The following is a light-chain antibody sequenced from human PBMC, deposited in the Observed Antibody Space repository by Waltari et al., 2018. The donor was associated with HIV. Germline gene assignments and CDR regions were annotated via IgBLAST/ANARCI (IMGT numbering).Light chain of an antibody. CDR1: ENIYTY. CDR2: GAS. CDR3: QQSNNTVVCT. V-gene: IGKV1-39*01. Sequence: IHLTQYPSSLSASVADRVNLTCRASENIYTYLHWYQEKQGQAPKILIHGASKLQNGVPPTFSGGGYGNEFTQTIDNLRTEDFATYFCQQSNNTVVCTFGQGT. J-gene: IGKJ2*02.